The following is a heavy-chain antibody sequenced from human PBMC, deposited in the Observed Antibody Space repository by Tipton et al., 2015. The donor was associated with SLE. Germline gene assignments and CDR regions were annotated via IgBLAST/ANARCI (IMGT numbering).Heavy chain of an antibody. J-gene: IGHJ5*02. D-gene: IGHD4-11*01. V-gene: IGHV4-34*01. CDR2: INHSGST. CDR3: ARYPESNYHWFGP. CDR1: GGSFSGYY. Sequence: TLSLTCAVYGGSFSGYYWGWIRQPPGKGLEWIGEINHSGSTNYNPSLKSRVTISVDTSKNQFSLKLSSVTAADTAVYYCARYPESNYHWFGPWGQGALVTVSS.